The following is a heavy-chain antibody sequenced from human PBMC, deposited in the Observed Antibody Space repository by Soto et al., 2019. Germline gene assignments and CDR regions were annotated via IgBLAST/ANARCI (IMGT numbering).Heavy chain of an antibody. CDR3: ARDSLHAFDV. CDR1: AFTFSSYS. V-gene: IGHV3-48*02. J-gene: IGHJ3*01. CDR2: ISSYSSSM. Sequence: GGSLRLSCVASAFTFSSYSINWVRQAPGKGLEWVSFISSYSSSMYYADSVKGRFTISRDNAKNSLYLQMKSLRDEDTAVYYCARDSLHAFDVWGQGTMVTVSS.